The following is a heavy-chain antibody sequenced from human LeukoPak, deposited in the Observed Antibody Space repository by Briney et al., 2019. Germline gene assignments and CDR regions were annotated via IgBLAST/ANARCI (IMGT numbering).Heavy chain of an antibody. J-gene: IGHJ4*02. CDR3: ARVVITTERGMYFDY. CDR1: GFAFRSYG. V-gene: IGHV3-23*01. D-gene: IGHD3-22*01. CDR2: ISGIGDST. Sequence: QTGGSLRLSCAVSGFAFRSYGMSWVRQAPGKGLEWVSAISGIGDSTYYADSVKGRFTISRDNSKNTLYLQVNSLRAEDTAVYYCARVVITTERGMYFDYWGQGTLVTVSS.